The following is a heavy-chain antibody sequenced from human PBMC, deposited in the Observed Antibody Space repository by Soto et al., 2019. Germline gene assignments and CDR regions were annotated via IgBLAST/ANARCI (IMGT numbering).Heavy chain of an antibody. Sequence: QVQLVQSGAEEKKPGASVKVSCKASGYTFTTYAMHWVRQAPGQRLEWRGWLNAGNSNTKYSQKFQGRPTITRDTPASTAYMERSSLRTEDTAVYYCARDRGLTIDYWGQGTLVTVSS. CDR3: ARDRGLTIDY. D-gene: IGHD3-10*01. CDR2: LNAGNSNT. CDR1: GYTFTTYA. V-gene: IGHV1-3*05. J-gene: IGHJ4*02.